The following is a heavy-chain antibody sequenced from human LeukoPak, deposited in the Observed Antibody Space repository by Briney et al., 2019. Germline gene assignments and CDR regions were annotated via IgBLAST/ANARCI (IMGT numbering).Heavy chain of an antibody. V-gene: IGHV3-30*04. CDR1: GFTFSSYA. J-gene: IGHJ4*02. CDR3: ARDSGYSYGLLDY. CDR2: ISYDGSNK. Sequence: GGSLRLSCAASGFTFSSYAMHWVRQAPGKGLEWVAVISYDGSNKYYADSVKGRFTISRDNSKNTLYLQMNSLRAEDTAVYYCARDSGYSYGLLDYWGQGTLVTVSS. D-gene: IGHD5-18*01.